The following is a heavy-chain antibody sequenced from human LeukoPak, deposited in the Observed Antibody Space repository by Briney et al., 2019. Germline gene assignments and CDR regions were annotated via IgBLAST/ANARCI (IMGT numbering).Heavy chain of an antibody. Sequence: GGSLRLSCAASLFTFSNAWMTWVRQAPGKGLEWVANIKKDGGDKYYVDSVKGRFTISRDNTKNSLFLQMNSLRAEDTAMYYCATYYDSGPCKDWGQGTLVTVSS. CDR1: LFTFSNAW. D-gene: IGHD3-22*01. CDR2: IKKDGGDK. CDR3: ATYYDSGPCKD. V-gene: IGHV3-7*05. J-gene: IGHJ4*02.